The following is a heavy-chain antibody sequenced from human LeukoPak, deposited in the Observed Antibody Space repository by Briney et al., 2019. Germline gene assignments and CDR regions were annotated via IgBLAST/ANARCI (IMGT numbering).Heavy chain of an antibody. D-gene: IGHD3-16*02. CDR2: IGSSGRTI. V-gene: IGHV3-11*01. CDR3: ARDYRVYDYVWGNYRYLDY. Sequence: GGSLRLPCAASGFTFSDYYMSWIRQAPGKGLEWVSYIGSSGRTISYADSVKGRFTISRDNAKNSLYLQMNSLRAEDTAVYYCARDYRVYDYVWGNYRYLDYWGQGTLVTVSS. J-gene: IGHJ4*02. CDR1: GFTFSDYY.